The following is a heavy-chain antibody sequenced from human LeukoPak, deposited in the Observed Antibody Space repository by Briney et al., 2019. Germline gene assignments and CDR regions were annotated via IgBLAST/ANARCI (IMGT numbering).Heavy chain of an antibody. V-gene: IGHV1-69*13. CDR3: ARERGGYNYGRAYMDV. Sequence: ASVKVSCKASGGAFSSYAFSWVRQAPGQGLEWMGGIIPVFGTSNYARKFQGRVTITADESTRTVYMELSSLRSEDTAVYYCARERGGYNYGRAYMDVWGKGTTVTVSS. J-gene: IGHJ6*03. CDR2: IIPVFGTS. CDR1: GGAFSSYA. D-gene: IGHD5-18*01.